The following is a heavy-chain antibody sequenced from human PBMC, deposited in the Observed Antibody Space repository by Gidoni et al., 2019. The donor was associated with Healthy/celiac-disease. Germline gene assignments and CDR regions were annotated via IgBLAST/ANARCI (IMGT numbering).Heavy chain of an antibody. D-gene: IGHD3-3*01. CDR1: GGSISSYY. Sequence: QVQLQESGPGLVKPSETLSLTCTVSGGSISSYYWSWIRQPPGKGLEWIGYVYYSGSTNYNPSLKSRVTISVATSKNQFSLKLSSVTAADTAVYYCARVRYDFWSGYVPFDYWGQGTLVTVSS. J-gene: IGHJ4*02. V-gene: IGHV4-59*12. CDR3: ARVRYDFWSGYVPFDY. CDR2: VYYSGST.